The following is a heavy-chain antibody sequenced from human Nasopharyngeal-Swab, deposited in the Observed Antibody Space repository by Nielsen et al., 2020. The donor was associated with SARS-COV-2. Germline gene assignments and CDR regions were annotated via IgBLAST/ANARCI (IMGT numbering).Heavy chain of an antibody. D-gene: IGHD3-9*01. J-gene: IGHJ4*02. CDR3: ARVGICNNDWCGSYDS. CDR1: GFNLRDYY. CDR2: SRVKANRYTA. Sequence: GGSLRLSCVASGFNLRDYYMDWVRQAPGKGLEWLGHSRVKANRYTAEYAASVTGRFTFSREESKNLLYLQMNSLQTEDTAVYYCARVGICNNDWCGSYDSWGQGTLVTVSS. V-gene: IGHV3-72*01.